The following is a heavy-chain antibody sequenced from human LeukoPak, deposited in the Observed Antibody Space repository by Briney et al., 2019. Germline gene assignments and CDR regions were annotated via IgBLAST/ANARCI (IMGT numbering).Heavy chain of an antibody. CDR2: IYPGDSDT. V-gene: IGHV5-51*01. D-gene: IGHD2-21*02. CDR3: ARRRRYCGGDCYLDY. CDR1: GYSFTSYW. J-gene: IGHJ4*02. Sequence: GESLKISCKDSGYSFTSYWIGWVRQMPGKGLEWMGIIYPGDSDTRYSPSFQGQVTISADKSISTAYLQWSSLKASDTDMYYCARRRRYCGGDCYLDYWGQGTLVTVSS.